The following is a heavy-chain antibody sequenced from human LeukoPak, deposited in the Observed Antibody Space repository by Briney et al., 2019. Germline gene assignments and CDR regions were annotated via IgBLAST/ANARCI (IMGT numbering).Heavy chain of an antibody. D-gene: IGHD1-26*01. CDR1: GFTFSDYY. CDR2: ISSSGSTI. Sequence: PGGSLRLSCAASGFTFSDYYMSWIRQAPGKGLEWVSYISSSGSTIYYADSVKGRFTISRDNAKNSLYLQMNSLRAEDTAVYYCARASDRYYYYYMDVWGKGTTVTISS. V-gene: IGHV3-11*01. CDR3: ARASDRYYYYYMDV. J-gene: IGHJ6*03.